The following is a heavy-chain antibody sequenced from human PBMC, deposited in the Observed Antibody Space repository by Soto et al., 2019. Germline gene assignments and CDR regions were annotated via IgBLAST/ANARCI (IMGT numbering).Heavy chain of an antibody. J-gene: IGHJ5*02. CDR1: GYTFTGYY. Sequence: ASVKVSCKASGYTFTGYYMHWVRQAPGQGLEWMGWINPNSGGTNYAQKFQGRVTMTRDTSISTAYMELSRLRSDDTAVYYCASAGDTVATLPTSNWFDPWGQGTLVTVS. CDR2: INPNSGGT. CDR3: ASAGDTVATLPTSNWFDP. D-gene: IGHD5-12*01. V-gene: IGHV1-2*02.